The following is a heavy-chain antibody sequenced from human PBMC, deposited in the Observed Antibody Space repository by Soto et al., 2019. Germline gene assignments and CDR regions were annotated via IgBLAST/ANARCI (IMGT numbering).Heavy chain of an antibody. J-gene: IGHJ5*02. Sequence: EVQLVESGGGLVQPGGSLRLSCAASGFTFSSYTMNWVRQAPGKGLEWVSYISSSSRTIYYADSVKGRFTISRDNAKNSLYLQMNSLRDGDTAVYYCAREIPSRGAGWFDPWGQGTLVTVSS. CDR2: ISSSSRTI. D-gene: IGHD3-10*01. V-gene: IGHV3-48*02. CDR1: GFTFSSYT. CDR3: AREIPSRGAGWFDP.